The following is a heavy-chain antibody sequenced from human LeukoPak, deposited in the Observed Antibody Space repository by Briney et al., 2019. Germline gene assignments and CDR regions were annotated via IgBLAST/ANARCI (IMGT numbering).Heavy chain of an antibody. D-gene: IGHD1-1*01. Sequence: GGSLRLSCAASGFTFSSYGMHWVRQAPGKGLEWVAVISYDGSNKYYADSVKGRFTISRDNSKNTLYLQMNSLRAEYTAVYYCAKAPQAGYTYGMDVWGQGTTVTVSS. J-gene: IGHJ6*02. CDR1: GFTFSSYG. V-gene: IGHV3-30*18. CDR2: ISYDGSNK. CDR3: AKAPQAGYTYGMDV.